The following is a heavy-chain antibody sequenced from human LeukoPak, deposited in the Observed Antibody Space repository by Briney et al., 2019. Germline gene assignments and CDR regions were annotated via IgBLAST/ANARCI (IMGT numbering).Heavy chain of an antibody. CDR3: VRGREYGWFDP. D-gene: IGHD3-10*01. CDR1: GYTFTCYY. Sequence: ASVKVSCKASGYTFTCYYMHWVRQAPGQGLEWMGWINPNSGGTNYAQKFQGRVTMTRDTSISTAYMELSRLRSDDTALYYCVRGREYGWFDPWGQGTLVTVSS. CDR2: INPNSGGT. J-gene: IGHJ5*02. V-gene: IGHV1-2*02.